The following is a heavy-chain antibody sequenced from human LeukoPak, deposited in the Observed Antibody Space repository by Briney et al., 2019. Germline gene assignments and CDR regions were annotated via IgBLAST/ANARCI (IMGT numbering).Heavy chain of an antibody. CDR3: ARVGYIHFGY. Sequence: GGSLRLSCAASGFTFSSYAMHWVRQAPGKGLEWVAVISYDGSNKYYADSVKGRFTISRDNSKNTLYLQMNSLRAEDTAVYYCARVGYIHFGYWGQGTLVTVSS. CDR1: GFTFSSYA. D-gene: IGHD5-18*01. CDR2: ISYDGSNK. V-gene: IGHV3-30-3*01. J-gene: IGHJ4*02.